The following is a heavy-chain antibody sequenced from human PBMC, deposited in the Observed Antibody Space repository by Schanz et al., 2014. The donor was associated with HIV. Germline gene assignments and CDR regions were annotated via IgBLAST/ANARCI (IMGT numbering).Heavy chain of an antibody. D-gene: IGHD6-13*01. Sequence: EVQLVESGGGLVKPGGSLRLSCAASGFTFSNAWVSWVRQAPGKGLEWVGRIKSKTDGGTTDYAAPVKGRFTISRDDSKNTLYLQMNSLKTEDTAVYYCTTVKGYSSSWTTYYYYGMDVWGQGTTVTVSS. CDR1: GFTFSNAW. V-gene: IGHV3-15*01. CDR3: TTVKGYSSSWTTYYYYGMDV. CDR2: IKSKTDGGTT. J-gene: IGHJ6*02.